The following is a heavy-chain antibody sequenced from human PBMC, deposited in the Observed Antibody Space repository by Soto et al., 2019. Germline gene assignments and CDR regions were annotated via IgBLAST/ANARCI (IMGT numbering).Heavy chain of an antibody. V-gene: IGHV1-69*06. D-gene: IGHD6-13*01. CDR1: GGTFSSYA. CDR2: IIPIFGTA. J-gene: IGHJ6*02. CDR3: ARQGQAYSSSRRVGDV. Sequence: SVKVSCKASGGTFSSYAISWVRQAPGQGLEWMGGIIPIFGTANYAQKFQGRVTITADKSTSTAYMELSSLRSEDTAVYYCARQGQAYSSSRRVGDVWGQGTTVTVSS.